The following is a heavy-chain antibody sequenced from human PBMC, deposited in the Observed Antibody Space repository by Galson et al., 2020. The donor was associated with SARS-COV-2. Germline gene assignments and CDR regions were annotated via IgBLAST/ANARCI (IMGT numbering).Heavy chain of an antibody. CDR3: ARDLDGREIVVVPAATEVGMDV. CDR1: GFTFSSYW. CDR2: IKQDGSEK. D-gene: IGHD2-2*01. V-gene: IGHV3-7*01. Sequence: GGSLRLSCAASGFTFSSYWMSWVRQAPGKGLEWVANIKQDGSEKYYVDSVKGRFTISRDNAKNSLYLQMNSLRAEDTAVYYCARDLDGREIVVVPAATEVGMDVWGQGTTVTVSS. J-gene: IGHJ6*02.